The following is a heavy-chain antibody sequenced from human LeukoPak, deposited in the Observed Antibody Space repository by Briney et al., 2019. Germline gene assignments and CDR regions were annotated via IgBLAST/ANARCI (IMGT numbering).Heavy chain of an antibody. CDR2: INPSRST. CDR1: GGSFRGYY. Sequence: SETLSLTCAVYGGSFRGYYWSWIRQPPGKGLVWIGEINPSRSTNHNPSLSGRVTISVDTSKNQFSLTLRSVTDADTAVYYCARGGGNYYMDVWAKGTAVTVSS. D-gene: IGHD3-16*01. J-gene: IGHJ6*03. CDR3: ARGGGNYYMDV. V-gene: IGHV4-34*01.